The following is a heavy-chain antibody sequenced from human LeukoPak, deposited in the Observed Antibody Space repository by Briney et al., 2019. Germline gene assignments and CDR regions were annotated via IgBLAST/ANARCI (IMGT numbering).Heavy chain of an antibody. D-gene: IGHD2-21*02. J-gene: IGHJ4*02. CDR3: GRTRDIVVVTAILDY. V-gene: IGHV3-30*03. Sequence: GGSLRLSCAASGFTFSSYGMHWVRQAPGKGLEWVAVISYDGSNKYYADSVKGRFTISRDNSKNTLYLQMNSLRAEDTAVYYCGRTRDIVVVTAILDYWGQGTLVTVSS. CDR1: GFTFSSYG. CDR2: ISYDGSNK.